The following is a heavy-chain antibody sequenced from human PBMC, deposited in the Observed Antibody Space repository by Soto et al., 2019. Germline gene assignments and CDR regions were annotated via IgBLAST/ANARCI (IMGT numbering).Heavy chain of an antibody. Sequence: PGGSLRLSCAASGFSFRTYGMHWVRQAPGKGLEWVAFISNDGSNKYYADSVKGRFTISRDDSKNTLYLQMNSLKTEDTAVYYCTTVRNSGYSERVFYYYYYGMDVWGQGTTVTVSS. J-gene: IGHJ6*02. V-gene: IGHV3-30*03. CDR1: GFSFRTYG. D-gene: IGHD5-12*01. CDR2: ISNDGSNK. CDR3: TTVRNSGYSERVFYYYYYGMDV.